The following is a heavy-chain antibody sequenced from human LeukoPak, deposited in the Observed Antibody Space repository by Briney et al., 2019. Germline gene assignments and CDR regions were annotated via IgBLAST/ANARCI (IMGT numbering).Heavy chain of an antibody. V-gene: IGHV4-61*08. CDR2: IYYSGST. CDR1: GGSISSSGYY. J-gene: IGHJ4*02. D-gene: IGHD3-9*01. CDR3: ARNEWLTIDY. Sequence: SETLSLTCTVSGGSISSSGYYWSWIRQPPGKGLEWIGYIYYSGSTNYNPSLKSRVTISVDTSKNQFSLKLSSMTAADTAVYYCARNEWLTIDYWGQGTLVTVSS.